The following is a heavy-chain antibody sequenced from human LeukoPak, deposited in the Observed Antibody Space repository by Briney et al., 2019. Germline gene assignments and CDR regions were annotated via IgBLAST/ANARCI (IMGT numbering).Heavy chain of an antibody. Sequence: PSETLSLTCAVYGGSFSGYYWSWIRQPPGKGLEWIGETTHTGSTNYNPSLKSRVTISGDTSKNQFSLKLISVTAADTAVYYCASPSDGYNYGRSLNYWGQGTLVTVSS. CDR1: GGSFSGYY. J-gene: IGHJ4*02. V-gene: IGHV4-34*01. D-gene: IGHD5-18*01. CDR2: TTHTGST. CDR3: ASPSDGYNYGRSLNY.